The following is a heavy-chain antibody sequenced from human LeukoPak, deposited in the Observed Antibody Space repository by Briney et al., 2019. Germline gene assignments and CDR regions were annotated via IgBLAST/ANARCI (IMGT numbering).Heavy chain of an antibody. Sequence: GGSLRLSCTASGFTFSAFWMNWVRQAPGKGLEWVANINQDGSEKYYVDSVKGRFTISRDNAKNSLYLQMNSLRAEDTAVYYCARAARPAGVAANVQSNWGQGTLVTVSS. D-gene: IGHD6-13*01. CDR3: ARAARPAGVAANVQSN. CDR2: INQDGSEK. CDR1: GFTFSAFW. J-gene: IGHJ4*02. V-gene: IGHV3-7*01.